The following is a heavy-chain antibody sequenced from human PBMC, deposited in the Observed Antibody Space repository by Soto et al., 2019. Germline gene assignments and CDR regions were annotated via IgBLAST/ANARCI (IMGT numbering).Heavy chain of an antibody. CDR1: GFTVSSNY. V-gene: IGHV3-53*01. Sequence: PGGSLRLSCAASGFTVSSNYMSWVRQAPGKGLEWVSVIYSGGSTYYADSVKGRFTISRDNSKNTLYLQMNSLRAEDTAVYYCARCITIFGVVPNHYGMDVWGQGTTVTVSS. D-gene: IGHD3-3*01. CDR3: ARCITIFGVVPNHYGMDV. J-gene: IGHJ6*02. CDR2: IYSGGST.